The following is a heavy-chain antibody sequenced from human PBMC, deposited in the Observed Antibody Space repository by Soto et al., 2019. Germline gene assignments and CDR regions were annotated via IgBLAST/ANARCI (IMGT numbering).Heavy chain of an antibody. CDR3: ARDFAYFDS. J-gene: IGHJ4*02. V-gene: IGHV4-61*01. CDR1: GGSFKSGSYS. CDR2: VYHTGRT. Sequence: KTSENLSLTCTVSGGSFKSGSYSWSWIRQPPGKGLEWIGYVYHTGRTSYNPSLKSRVSISMDTSKNQFSLNLDSVTAADTAVYFCARDFAYFDSWGQGTLVTISS. D-gene: IGHD3-3*01.